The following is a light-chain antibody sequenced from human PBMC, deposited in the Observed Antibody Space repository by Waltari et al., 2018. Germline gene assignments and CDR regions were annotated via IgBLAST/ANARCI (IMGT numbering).Light chain of an antibody. CDR2: AAS. CDR1: QSINRF. J-gene: IGKJ4*01. CDR3: QQSYSSPLT. V-gene: IGKV1-39*01. Sequence: DIQMTQFPSSLSASIGDRVTITCRASQSINRFLNWFQQKPGKAPKVLIYAASNLEGGVPSRFSGSGSRTDFTLIINSLQPEDFATYYCQQSYSSPLTFGGGTKVEIK.